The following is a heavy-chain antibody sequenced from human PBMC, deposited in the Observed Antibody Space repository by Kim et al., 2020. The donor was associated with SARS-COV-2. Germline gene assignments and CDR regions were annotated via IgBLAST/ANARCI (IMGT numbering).Heavy chain of an antibody. CDR1: GGSISSSSYY. V-gene: IGHV4-39*01. Sequence: SETLSLTCTVSGGSISSSSYYWGWIRQPPGKGLEWIGSIYYSGSTYYNPSLKSRVTISVDTSKNQFSLKLSSVTAADTAVYYCARHEDVYYDSSGYFDY. D-gene: IGHD3-22*01. J-gene: IGHJ5*01. CDR3: ARHEDVYYDSSGYFDY. CDR2: IYYSGST.